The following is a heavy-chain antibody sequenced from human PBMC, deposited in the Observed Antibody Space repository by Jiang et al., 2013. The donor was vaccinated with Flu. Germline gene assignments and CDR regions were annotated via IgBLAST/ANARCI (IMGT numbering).Heavy chain of an antibody. J-gene: IGHJ4*02. CDR1: GFSLSTHGVG. CDR2: IYWDDDK. CDR3: AHAFQAGARSHYFDY. D-gene: IGHD6-19*01. V-gene: IGHV2-5*02. Sequence: KPTQTLTLTCTFSGFSLSTHGVGVGWIRQPPGKALEWLALIYWDDDKRSSPSLKSRLTITKDTSKNQVVLILTNMAPVDTATYYCAHAFQAGARSHYFDYWGQGTLVTVSS.